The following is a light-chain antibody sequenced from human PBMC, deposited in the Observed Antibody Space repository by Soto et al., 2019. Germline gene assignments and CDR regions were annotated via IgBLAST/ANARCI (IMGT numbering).Light chain of an antibody. Sequence: DIPMTQSPSSVSAYVGDRVTITCRASQDIRDWLAWYQQKPGKAPKLLISAASSLQSGVPSRFSGSGSGTDFSLTISSLQSEDFATYYCQQAFSFPFTFGPGTKVDIK. J-gene: IGKJ3*01. CDR2: AAS. CDR3: QQAFSFPFT. CDR1: QDIRDW. V-gene: IGKV1-12*01.